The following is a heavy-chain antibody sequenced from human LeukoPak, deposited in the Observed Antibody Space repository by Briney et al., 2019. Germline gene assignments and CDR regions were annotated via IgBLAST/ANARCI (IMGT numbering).Heavy chain of an antibody. CDR3: ARGDMITFGGVFPSDY. V-gene: IGHV3-21*01. D-gene: IGHD3-16*01. CDR2: ISSSSSYI. Sequence: GGSLRLSCAASGFTFSTYSMNWVRQAPGKGLDWVSSISSSSSYIYYADSVKGRFTISRDNAKNSLYLQMNSLRAEDTAVYYCARGDMITFGGVFPSDYWGQGTLVTVSS. CDR1: GFTFSTYS. J-gene: IGHJ4*02.